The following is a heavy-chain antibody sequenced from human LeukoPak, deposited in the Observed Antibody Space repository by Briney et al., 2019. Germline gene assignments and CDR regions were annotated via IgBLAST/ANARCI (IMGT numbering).Heavy chain of an antibody. Sequence: GGSLRLSCAASGFTFSSYEMNWVRQAPGKGLEWVSSISSSSSYIYYADSVKGRFTISRDNAKNSLHLQMNSLRAEDTAVYYCARDPYYYESSGYFFGAFDIWGQGTMVTVSS. CDR3: ARDPYYYESSGYFFGAFDI. J-gene: IGHJ3*02. D-gene: IGHD3-22*01. V-gene: IGHV3-21*01. CDR2: ISSSSSYI. CDR1: GFTFSSYE.